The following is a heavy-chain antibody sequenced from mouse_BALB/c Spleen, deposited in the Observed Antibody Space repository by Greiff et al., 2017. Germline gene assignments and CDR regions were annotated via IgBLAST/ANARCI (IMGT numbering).Heavy chain of an antibody. CDR1: GFTFSSFG. D-gene: IGHD2-12*01. CDR2: ISSGSSTI. V-gene: IGHV5-17*02. CDR3: ARYYTGDYYAMDY. Sequence: VQLKESGGGLVQPGGSRKLSCAASGFTFSSFGMHWVRQAPEKGLEWVAYISSGSSTIYYADTVKGRFTISRDNPKNTLFLQMTSLRSEDTAMYYCARYYTGDYYAMDYWGQGTSVTVSS. J-gene: IGHJ4*01.